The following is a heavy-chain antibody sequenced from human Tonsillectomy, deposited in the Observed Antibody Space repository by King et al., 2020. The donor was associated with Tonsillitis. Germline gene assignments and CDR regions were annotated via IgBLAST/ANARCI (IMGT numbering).Heavy chain of an antibody. Sequence: QLVQSGGGLIQPGRSLRLSCAASGFTVSSNYMSWVRQAPGKGLEWVSVIYSGGSTNYADSVKDRFTISRDNSKNTLYLQMNFLRAEDTAVYYCARVVPAANFDFWGQGTLVTVSS. CDR2: IYSGGST. V-gene: IGHV3-53*01. CDR1: GFTVSSNY. J-gene: IGHJ4*02. D-gene: IGHD2-2*01. CDR3: ARVVPAANFDF.